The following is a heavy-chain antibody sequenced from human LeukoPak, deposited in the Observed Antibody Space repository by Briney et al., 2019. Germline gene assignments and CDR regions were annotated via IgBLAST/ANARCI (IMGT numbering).Heavy chain of an antibody. D-gene: IGHD6-19*01. V-gene: IGHV1-69*01. Sequence: SVRVSCKASGGTFSRYAISWVRQAPGQGLEWMGGIIPMFGIANYAQKFRGRVTITADESTSTAYMELSSLRSEDTAVYYCARDRPYTGGWRGFDYWGQGALVTVSS. CDR2: IIPMFGIA. J-gene: IGHJ4*02. CDR3: ARDRPYTGGWRGFDY. CDR1: GGTFSRYA.